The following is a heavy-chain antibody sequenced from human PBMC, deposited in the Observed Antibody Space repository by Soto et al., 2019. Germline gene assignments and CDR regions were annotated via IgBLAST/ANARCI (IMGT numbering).Heavy chain of an antibody. V-gene: IGHV3-7*01. CDR1: GFTFSSYW. J-gene: IGHJ3*02. CDR3: AREDSYSSSPEYAFDI. Sequence: GGSLRLSYAASGFTFSSYWMSWVRQAPGKGLEWVANIKQDGSEKYYVDSVKGRFTISRDNAKNSLYLQMNSLRAEDTAVYYCAREDSYSSSPEYAFDIWGQGTMVTVSS. D-gene: IGHD6-6*01. CDR2: IKQDGSEK.